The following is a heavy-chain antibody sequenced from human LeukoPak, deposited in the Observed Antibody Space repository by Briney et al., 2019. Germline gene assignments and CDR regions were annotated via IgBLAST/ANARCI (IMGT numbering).Heavy chain of an antibody. J-gene: IGHJ6*03. V-gene: IGHV4-39*07. CDR1: GGSISSSSYY. D-gene: IGHD6-13*01. CDR3: ARTPGYSSSMDV. CDR2: IYYSGST. Sequence: SETRSFTGTVSGGSISSSSYYWGWIRQPPGKGLEWIGSIYYSGSTYYNPSLKSRVTISVDTSKNQFSLKLSSVTAADTAVYYCARTPGYSSSMDVWGKGTTVTVSS.